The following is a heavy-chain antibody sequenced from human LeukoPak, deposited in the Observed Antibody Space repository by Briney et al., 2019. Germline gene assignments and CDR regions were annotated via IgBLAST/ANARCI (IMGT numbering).Heavy chain of an antibody. J-gene: IGHJ4*02. CDR1: GFTFSTYA. CDR3: AKDLAAVPGNKYFAY. CDR2: ISGSGGST. V-gene: IGHV3-23*01. D-gene: IGHD6-19*01. Sequence: PGGSLRLSCAASGFTFSTYAMSWVRQAPGKGLEWGSSISGSGGSTYYADSVKGRFTTSRDDSKNTLYLQMNGLRAEDTAVYYCAKDLAAVPGNKYFAYWGQGTLVAVSS.